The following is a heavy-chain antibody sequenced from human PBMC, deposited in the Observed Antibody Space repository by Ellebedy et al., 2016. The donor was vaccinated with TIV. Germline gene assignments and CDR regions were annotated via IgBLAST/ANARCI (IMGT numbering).Heavy chain of an antibody. J-gene: IGHJ6*02. CDR2: ISAGGGTS. CDR3: AKDSGAGV. Sequence: GGSLRLSXAGSGFSFSIFAMGWVRQGPGRGLEWVSSISAGGGTSYYAESVKGRFTISRDNSMNTVYLQMDSLTIADSGQYYCAKDSGAGVWGQGTAVTVSS. D-gene: IGHD3-10*01. CDR1: GFSFSIFA. V-gene: IGHV3-23*01.